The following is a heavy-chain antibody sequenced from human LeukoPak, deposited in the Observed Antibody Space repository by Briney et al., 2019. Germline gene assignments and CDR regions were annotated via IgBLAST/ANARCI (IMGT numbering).Heavy chain of an antibody. CDR1: GFTFSSYG. V-gene: IGHV3-30*03. Sequence: GGSLRLSCAASGFTFSSYGMHWVRQAPGKGLEWVAVISYDGSNKYYADSVKGRFTISRDNSKNTLYLQMNSLRAEDTAVYYCATDLIHYYASGAKTWGQGTLVTVSS. CDR2: ISYDGSNK. D-gene: IGHD3-10*01. J-gene: IGHJ5*02. CDR3: ATDLIHYYASGAKT.